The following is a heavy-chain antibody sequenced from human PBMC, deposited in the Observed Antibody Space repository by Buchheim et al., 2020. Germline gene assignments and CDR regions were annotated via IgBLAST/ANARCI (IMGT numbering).Heavy chain of an antibody. CDR2: IYPGDSDT. CDR1: GYSFTSYW. J-gene: IGHJ1*01. V-gene: IGHV5-51*03. D-gene: IGHD2-15*01. CDR3: ARTGYCSGGSCYAEYFQH. Sequence: EVQLVQSGAEVKKPGESLKISCKGSGYSFTSYWIGWVRQMPGKGLEWMGIIYPGDSDTRYSPSFQGQVTTSADTSISTAYPQWSSLKASDTAMYYCARTGYCSGGSCYAEYFQHWGQGTL.